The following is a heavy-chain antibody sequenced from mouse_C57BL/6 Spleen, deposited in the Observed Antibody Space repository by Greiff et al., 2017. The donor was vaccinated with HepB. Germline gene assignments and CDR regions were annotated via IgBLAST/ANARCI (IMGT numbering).Heavy chain of an antibody. Sequence: EVHLVESEGGLVQPGSSMKLSCTASGFTFSDYYMAWVRQVPEKGLEWVANINYDGSSTYYLDSLKSRFIISRDNAKNILYLQMSILKSEDTATYYCARDGDGWFDYWGQGTTLTVSS. D-gene: IGHD2-3*01. J-gene: IGHJ2*01. CDR1: GFTFSDYY. CDR2: INYDGSST. V-gene: IGHV5-16*01. CDR3: ARDGDGWFDY.